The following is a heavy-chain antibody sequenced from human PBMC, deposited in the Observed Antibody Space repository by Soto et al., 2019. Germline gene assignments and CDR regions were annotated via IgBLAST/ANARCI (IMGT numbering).Heavy chain of an antibody. Sequence: SETLSLTCTVSGGSISSYYWSWIRQPPGKGLEWIGYIYYSGSTNYNPSLKSRVTISVDTSKNQFSLKLSSVTAADTAVYYCARALGSHWFDPWGQGPLVTVSS. CDR3: ARALGSHWFDP. CDR1: GGSISSYY. J-gene: IGHJ5*02. V-gene: IGHV4-59*01. CDR2: IYYSGST.